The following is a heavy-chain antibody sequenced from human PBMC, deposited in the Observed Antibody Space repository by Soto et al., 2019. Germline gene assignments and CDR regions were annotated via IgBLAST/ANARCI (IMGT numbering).Heavy chain of an antibody. V-gene: IGHV5-51*01. CDR3: TSLEGLSRAEWMDS. D-gene: IGHD3-3*01. J-gene: IGHJ5*01. CDR1: GYSSTNYW. Sequence: PGESLKISCKGSGYSSTNYWIGWVRQMPGKGLEWMGMIYPDDSDNKYSPSFQGQVTFSADKSINTAYLQWRSLTPSDTAIYYCTSLEGLSRAEWMDSWVHGTLVTVSS. CDR2: IYPDDSDN.